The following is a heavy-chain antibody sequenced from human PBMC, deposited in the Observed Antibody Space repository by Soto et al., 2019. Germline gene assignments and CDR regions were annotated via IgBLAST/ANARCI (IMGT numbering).Heavy chain of an antibody. J-gene: IGHJ4*02. CDR1: GYTFTSYA. Sequence: QVQLVQSGAEVKKPGASVKVSCKASGYTFTSYAMHWVRQAPGERLEWMGWINAGNGNTKYSQKFQDRVTITRDTSASTAYMELSSLRSEDTAVYYCARDYCSGGSCYPFDYWGQGTLVTVSS. CDR2: INAGNGNT. CDR3: ARDYCSGGSCYPFDY. V-gene: IGHV1-3*01. D-gene: IGHD2-15*01.